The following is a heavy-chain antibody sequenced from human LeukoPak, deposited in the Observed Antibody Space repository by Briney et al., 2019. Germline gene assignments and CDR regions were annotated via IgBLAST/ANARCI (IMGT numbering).Heavy chain of an antibody. V-gene: IGHV3-23*01. Sequence: GGSLRLSCAASGFTFSSYSMSWVRQIPGKGLEWVSAISGSDDGTYYADSVKGRFTISRDNSRNTLYLQMNTLRAEDTAVYFCAKSPVSSCRGSFCYPFDYWGQGNLVTVSS. J-gene: IGHJ4*02. CDR1: GFTFSSYS. D-gene: IGHD2-15*01. CDR3: AKSPVSSCRGSFCYPFDY. CDR2: ISGSDDGT.